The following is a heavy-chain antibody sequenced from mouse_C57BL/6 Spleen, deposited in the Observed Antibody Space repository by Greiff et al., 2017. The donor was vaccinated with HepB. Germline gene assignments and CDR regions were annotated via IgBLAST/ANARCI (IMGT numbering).Heavy chain of an antibody. CDR3: ARRDYGSPFDY. CDR1: GYTFTSYW. D-gene: IGHD1-1*01. J-gene: IGHJ2*01. V-gene: IGHV1-59*01. Sequence: VQLQQPGAELVRPGTSVKLSCKASGYTFTSYWMHWVKQRPGQGLEWIGVIDPSDSYTNYNQKFKGKATLTVDTSSSTAYMQLSSLTSEDSAVYYCARRDYGSPFDYWGQGTTLTVSS. CDR2: IDPSDSYT.